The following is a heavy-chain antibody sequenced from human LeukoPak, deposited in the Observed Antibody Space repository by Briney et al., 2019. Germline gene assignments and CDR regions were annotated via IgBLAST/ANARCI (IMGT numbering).Heavy chain of an antibody. V-gene: IGHV3-23*01. CDR1: GFIFSNYA. D-gene: IGHD5-18*01. J-gene: IGHJ4*02. CDR3: AKTYDTYGLQYFDY. CDR2: FSGSGGST. Sequence: GGSLRLSCAASGFIFSNYAMSWVRQAPGKGLQWVSAFSGSGGSTYYADSVKGRFTISRDNSKNTPYLQMNSLRAEDTAVYYCAKTYDTYGLQYFDYWGQGTLVTVSS.